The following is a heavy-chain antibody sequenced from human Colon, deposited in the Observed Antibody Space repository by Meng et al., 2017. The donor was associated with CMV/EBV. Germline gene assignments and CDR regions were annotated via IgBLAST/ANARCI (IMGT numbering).Heavy chain of an antibody. CDR1: VVTINASEVG. CDR3: AHKSLPAAFFDY. J-gene: IGHJ4*02. V-gene: IGHV2-5*05. D-gene: IGHD2-2*01. Sequence: TFYECVLTLVNPTQTLPLAFSFSVVTINASEVGVAWFRLPTGKAPEWLALIYWDDPQRYGSSLMNRLTLTPYASKTQAVFTMPDLAPVDTATYYCAHKSLPAAFFDYWSQGTLVTVSS. CDR2: IYWDDPQ.